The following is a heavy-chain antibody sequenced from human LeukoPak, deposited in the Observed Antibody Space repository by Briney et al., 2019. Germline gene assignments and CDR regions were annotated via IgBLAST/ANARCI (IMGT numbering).Heavy chain of an antibody. CDR2: ISSSGSA. CDR1: GGSISSGSYY. D-gene: IGHD2-15*01. Sequence: SETLSLTCTVSGGSISSGSYYWSWIRQPAGKGLEWIAHISSSGSAIYNPSLMSRVSMAVDTSKNQFSLRLISVTAADTAVYYCAREWSGFDSWGQGIMVTVSS. V-gene: IGHV4-61*09. J-gene: IGHJ3*01. CDR3: AREWSGFDS.